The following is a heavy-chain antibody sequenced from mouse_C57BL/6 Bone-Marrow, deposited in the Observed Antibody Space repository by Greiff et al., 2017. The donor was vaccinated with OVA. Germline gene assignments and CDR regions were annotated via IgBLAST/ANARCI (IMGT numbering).Heavy chain of an antibody. CDR3: ATYGNYFYYAMDY. J-gene: IGHJ4*01. CDR2: ISSGSSTI. Sequence: EVKLVESGGGLVKPGGSLKLSCAASGFTFSDYGMHWVRQAPEKGLEWVAYISSGSSTIYYADTVKGRFTISRDNSKNTLFLQMTGLRSEDTAMYYCATYGNYFYYAMDYWGQGTSVTVSS. V-gene: IGHV5-17*01. CDR1: GFTFSDYG. D-gene: IGHD2-10*02.